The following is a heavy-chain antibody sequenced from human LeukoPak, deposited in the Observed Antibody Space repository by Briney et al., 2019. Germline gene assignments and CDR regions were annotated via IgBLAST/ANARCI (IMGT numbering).Heavy chain of an antibody. D-gene: IGHD4-23*01. V-gene: IGHV4-4*07. J-gene: IGHJ4*02. Sequence: PETLSLTCTVSGGSINSYYWSWIRQPAGKGLEWIGRIYSSGSTNYNPSLKSRVSMSVDTSKNQFSLKLTSVTAADTAVYYCARGGKATVVTMWGQGILVTVSS. CDR2: IYSSGST. CDR1: GGSINSYY. CDR3: ARGGKATVVTM.